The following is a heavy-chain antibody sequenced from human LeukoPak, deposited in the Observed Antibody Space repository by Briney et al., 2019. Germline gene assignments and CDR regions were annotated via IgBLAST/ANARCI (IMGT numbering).Heavy chain of an antibody. V-gene: IGHV4-61*02. CDR2: IYTSGST. CDR3: ARESYDSSGYYRNWFDP. J-gene: IGHJ5*02. CDR1: GGSISSGSYY. D-gene: IGHD3-22*01. Sequence: SETLSLTCTVSGGSISSGSYYWSWIRQPAGEGLEWIGRIYTSGSTNYNPSLKSRVTISVDKTKNQFSLKLSSVTAADTAVYYCARESYDSSGYYRNWFDPWGQGTLVTVSS.